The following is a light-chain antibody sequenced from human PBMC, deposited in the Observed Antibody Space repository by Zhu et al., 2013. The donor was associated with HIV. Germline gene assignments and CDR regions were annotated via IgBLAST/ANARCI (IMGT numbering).Light chain of an antibody. CDR3: QQYHAYSLT. CDR2: QHP. J-gene: IGKJ4*01. Sequence: DIQLTQSPSLLSASVGDRVTITCRASQEIGRYLAWYQQRPGKAPTSWSMQHPPHKMESHRGSAAEVLGQSLLSPSTAFSPKILQLYYCQQYHAYSLTFGGGTKVEAK. CDR1: QEIGRY. V-gene: IGKV1-9*01.